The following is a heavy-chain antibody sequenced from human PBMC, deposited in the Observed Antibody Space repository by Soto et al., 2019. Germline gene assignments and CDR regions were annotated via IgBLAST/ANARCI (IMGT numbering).Heavy chain of an antibody. J-gene: IGHJ5*02. CDR3: AKDYYGSGSYPWFDP. Sequence: GGSLRLSCAASGFTFSSYGMHWVRQAPGKGLEWVAVIWYDGSNKYYADSVKGRFTISRDNSKNTLYLQMNSLRAEDTAVYYCAKDYYGSGSYPWFDPWGQGTLVTVSS. CDR1: GFTFSSYG. CDR2: IWYDGSNK. D-gene: IGHD3-10*01. V-gene: IGHV3-33*06.